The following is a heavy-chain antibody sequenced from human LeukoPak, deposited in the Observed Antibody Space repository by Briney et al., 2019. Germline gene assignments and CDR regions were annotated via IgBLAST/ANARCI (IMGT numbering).Heavy chain of an antibody. CDR1: GGSISSYY. J-gene: IGHJ2*01. Sequence: SETLSLTCTVSGGSISSYYWSWIRQPPGKGLEWIGYIYYSGSTYYNPSLKSRVTISVDTSKNQFSLKLSSVTAADTAVYYCARAPSIYYYDSSGNPYWYFDLWGRGTLVTVSS. V-gene: IGHV4-59*01. CDR3: ARAPSIYYYDSSGNPYWYFDL. CDR2: IYYSGST. D-gene: IGHD3-22*01.